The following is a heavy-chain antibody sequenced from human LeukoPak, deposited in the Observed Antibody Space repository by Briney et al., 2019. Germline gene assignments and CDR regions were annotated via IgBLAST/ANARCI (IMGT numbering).Heavy chain of an antibody. V-gene: IGHV4-39*01. D-gene: IGHD4/OR15-4a*01. J-gene: IGHJ5*02. Sequence: SETLSLTCTVSNVSITQPHHYWGWLRQPPWKGLEWIGNVHYDGYSYYNPSLRGRVSISIDTSKKQFALNVNSLTAADTAVYYCVRQRLWSDLWGQGALVIVSS. CDR1: NVSITQPHHY. CDR2: VHYDGYS. CDR3: VRQRLWSDL.